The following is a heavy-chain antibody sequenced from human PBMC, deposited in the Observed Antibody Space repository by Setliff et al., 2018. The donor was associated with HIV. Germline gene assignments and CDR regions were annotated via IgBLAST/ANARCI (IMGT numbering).Heavy chain of an antibody. J-gene: IGHJ6*02. CDR3: ARDFRYDTSGSLTGYGLDV. CDR2: IYYSGST. Sequence: SETLSLTCTVSGGSISSHYWSWIRQPPGKGLEWIGYIYYSGSTKYNPSLKGRVTISVDIYRKQLSLNLRSVTAADTAVYYCARDFRYDTSGSLTGYGLDVWGQGTTVTVSS. CDR1: GGSISSHY. D-gene: IGHD3-22*01. V-gene: IGHV4-59*11.